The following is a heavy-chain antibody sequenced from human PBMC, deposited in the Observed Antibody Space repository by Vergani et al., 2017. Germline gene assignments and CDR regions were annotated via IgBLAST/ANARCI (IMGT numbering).Heavy chain of an antibody. Sequence: EVQLLESGGGLVQPGGSLRLSCAASGFTFSSYAMSWVRQAPGKGLEWGSAISGSGGSTYYADSVKGRFTISRDNSKNTLYLQMNSLRAEDTAVYYCAQTSRAVYYYMDVWGKGTTVTVSS. D-gene: IGHD6-6*01. CDR1: GFTFSSYA. CDR2: ISGSGGST. CDR3: AQTSRAVYYYMDV. J-gene: IGHJ6*03. V-gene: IGHV3-23*01.